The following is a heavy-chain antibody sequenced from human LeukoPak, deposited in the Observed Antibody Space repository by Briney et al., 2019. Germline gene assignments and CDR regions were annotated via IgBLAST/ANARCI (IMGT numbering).Heavy chain of an antibody. CDR3: AKCRGGSCYYFDY. CDR1: GFTFSGYA. Sequence: AGSLRLSCAASGFTFSGYAMSWVRHAPGKGLEWVSAVGSSGSSTYYADSVQGRFTISRDNSQNTLYLQMSSLRAEDTAVYYCAKCRGGSCYYFDYWGQGTLVTVSP. D-gene: IGHD2-15*01. J-gene: IGHJ4*02. CDR2: VGSSGSST. V-gene: IGHV3-23*01.